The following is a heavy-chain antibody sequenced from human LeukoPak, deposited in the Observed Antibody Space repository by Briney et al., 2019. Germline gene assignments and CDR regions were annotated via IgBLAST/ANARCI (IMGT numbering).Heavy chain of an antibody. CDR1: GFTFSSYA. V-gene: IGHV3-30*04. CDR3: ARDTDTVTTILDY. D-gene: IGHD4-17*01. Sequence: GGSLRLSCAASGFTFSSYAMHWVRQAPGKGLEWVAVISYDGSNKYYADSVKGRFTISRDNSKNTLYLQMNSLRAEDTAVYYCARDTDTVTTILDYWGQGTLVTVSS. CDR2: ISYDGSNK. J-gene: IGHJ4*02.